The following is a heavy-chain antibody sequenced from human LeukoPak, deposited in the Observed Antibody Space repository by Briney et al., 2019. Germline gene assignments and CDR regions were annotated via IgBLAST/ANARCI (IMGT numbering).Heavy chain of an antibody. CDR2: GSSSSSYI. Sequence: PGGSLRLSCAASGFTFSSYSMNWVRQAPGKGLEWVSSGSSSSSYIYYADSVKGRFTISRDKAKNSLYLQMNSLRAEDTAVYYCARDLEGRRSQWIQLWYHDAFDIWGQGTMVTVSS. V-gene: IGHV3-21*06. CDR3: ARDLEGRRSQWIQLWYHDAFDI. D-gene: IGHD5-18*01. CDR1: GFTFSSYS. J-gene: IGHJ3*02.